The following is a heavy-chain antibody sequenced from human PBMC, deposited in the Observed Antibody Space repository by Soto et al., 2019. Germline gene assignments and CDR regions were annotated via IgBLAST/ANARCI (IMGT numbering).Heavy chain of an antibody. CDR2: IYYSGST. J-gene: IGHJ3*02. CDR3: ATYGSGIDAFDI. V-gene: IGHV4-59*01. Sequence: TLSLTCTVSGGSISSYYWSWIGEAPGKGLEWIGYIYYSGSTNYNPSLKSRVTISVDTSKNQFSLKLSSVTAADTAVYYCATYGSGIDAFDIWGQGTMVTVSS. CDR1: GGSISSYY. D-gene: IGHD3-10*01.